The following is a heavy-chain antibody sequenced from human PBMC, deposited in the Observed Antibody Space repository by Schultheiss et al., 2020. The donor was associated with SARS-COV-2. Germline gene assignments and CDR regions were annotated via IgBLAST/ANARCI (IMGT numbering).Heavy chain of an antibody. V-gene: IGHV4-61*05. D-gene: IGHD6-19*01. CDR1: GGSISSSSYY. Sequence: SETLSLTCTVSGGSISSSSYYWGWIRQPPGKGLEWIAYIFYSGNTGYNPSLKSRVTISVDTSKNQFSLKLSSVTAADTAVYYCARGVRQYSSGWYVYYGMDVWGQGTTVTVSS. CDR2: IFYSGNT. J-gene: IGHJ6*02. CDR3: ARGVRQYSSGWYVYYGMDV.